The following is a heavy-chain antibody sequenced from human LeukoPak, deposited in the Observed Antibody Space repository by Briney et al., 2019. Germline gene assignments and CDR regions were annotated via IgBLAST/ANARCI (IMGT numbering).Heavy chain of an antibody. V-gene: IGHV4-59*01. CDR1: GGSISGYY. J-gene: IGHJ4*02. CDR2: IHNTGRT. D-gene: IGHD2-15*01. CDR3: ARKKGGCSGDNCPLGY. Sequence: PSETLSLTCSVSGGSISGYYWSWIRQPPGKGLEWIEYIHNTGRTNYNPSLKSRISTAVDTSKNQFSLKLNSVTAADTAVYYCARKKGGCSGDNCPLGYWGQGTLVTVSS.